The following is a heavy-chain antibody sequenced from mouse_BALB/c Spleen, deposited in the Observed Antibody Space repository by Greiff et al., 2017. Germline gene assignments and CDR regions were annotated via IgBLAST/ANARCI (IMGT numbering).Heavy chain of an antibody. J-gene: IGHJ3*01. Sequence: EVQLVESGGGLVQPGGSRKLSCAASGFTFSSFGMHWVRQAPEKGLEWVAYISSGSSTIYYADTVKGRFTISRDNPKNTLFLQMTSLRSEDTAMYYCARAYRYDGWFAYWGQGTLVTVSA. D-gene: IGHD2-14*01. CDR2: ISSGSSTI. CDR3: ARAYRYDGWFAY. V-gene: IGHV5-17*02. CDR1: GFTFSSFG.